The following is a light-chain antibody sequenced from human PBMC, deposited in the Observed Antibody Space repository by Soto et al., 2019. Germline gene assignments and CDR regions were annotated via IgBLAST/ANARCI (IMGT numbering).Light chain of an antibody. CDR1: SSDVGGYNY. V-gene: IGLV2-14*01. Sequence: QSALTQPASVSGSPGQSITISCTGTSSDVGGYNYVSWYQQYPGKAPKLMIYEVSNRPSGVSDRFSGSKSGNTASLTISGLQAEDEGDYYFYSYTTSSTVVFGGGTQLTVL. CDR3: YSYTTSSTVV. CDR2: EVS. J-gene: IGLJ2*01.